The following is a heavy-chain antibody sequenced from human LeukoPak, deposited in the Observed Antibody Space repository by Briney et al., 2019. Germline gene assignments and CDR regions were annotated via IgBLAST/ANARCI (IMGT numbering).Heavy chain of an antibody. V-gene: IGHV5-51*01. Sequence: GESLKISCKGSGYSFTSYWIVWVRQTPEKGLEWMGISYPDDSDTKYSPSFQGQVTISADKSISTAYLQWSSLKASDTAMYYCARLAFCTNAVCFSNYHYSMDVWARGTTVTVSS. J-gene: IGHJ6*03. CDR1: GYSFTSYW. D-gene: IGHD2-8*01. CDR2: SYPDDSDT. CDR3: ARLAFCTNAVCFSNYHYSMDV.